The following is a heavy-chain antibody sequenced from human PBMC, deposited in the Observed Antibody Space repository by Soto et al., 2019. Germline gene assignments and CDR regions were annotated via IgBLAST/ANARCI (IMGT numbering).Heavy chain of an antibody. CDR2: IRSKAYGGTT. V-gene: IGHV3-49*04. CDR1: GFTFGDYA. D-gene: IGHD3-22*01. J-gene: IGHJ6*02. CDR3: TRRDDSSGYYSFFYYYYGMDV. Sequence: PGGSLRLSCTASGFTFGDYAMSWVRQAPGKGLEWVGFIRSKAYGGTTEYAASVKGRFTISRDDSKSIAYLQMNSLKTEDTAVYYCTRRDDSSGYYSFFYYYYGMDVWGQGTTVTVSS.